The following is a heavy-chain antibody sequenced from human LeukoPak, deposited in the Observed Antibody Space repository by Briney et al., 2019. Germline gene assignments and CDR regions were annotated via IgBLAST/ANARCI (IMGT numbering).Heavy chain of an antibody. Sequence: PGGSLRLSCAASGFTVSSNYMSWVRQAPGKGLEWVSSISSSSSYIYYADSVKGRFTISRDNAKNSLYLQMNSLRAEDTAVYYCARDPGSGSYYNVLATYYFDYWGQGTLVTVSS. J-gene: IGHJ4*02. V-gene: IGHV3-21*01. CDR2: ISSSSSYI. CDR1: GFTVSSNY. D-gene: IGHD3-10*01. CDR3: ARDPGSGSYYNVLATYYFDY.